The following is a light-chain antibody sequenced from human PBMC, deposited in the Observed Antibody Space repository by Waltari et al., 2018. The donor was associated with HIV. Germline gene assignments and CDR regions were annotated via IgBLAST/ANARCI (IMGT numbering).Light chain of an antibody. CDR3: QVWDGRGDPVI. CDR2: DER. Sequence: SYVLTQPPSVSVAPGQTARITCGGNNIAATKSVHWYRLNPGQAPVVVIYDERGPPSGIPDRFSGSSSGDTATLTISRAEAGDEADYYCQVWDGRGDPVIFGGGTKLAVV. V-gene: IGLV3-21*02. CDR1: NIAATKS. J-gene: IGLJ2*01.